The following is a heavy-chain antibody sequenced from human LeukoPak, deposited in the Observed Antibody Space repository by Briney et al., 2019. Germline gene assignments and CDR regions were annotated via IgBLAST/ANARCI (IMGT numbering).Heavy chain of an antibody. Sequence: GASVKVSCKASGYTFTGYYMHWVRQAPGQGLEWMGWINPNSGGTNYAQKFQGRVTMTRDTSISTAYMELSRLRSDDTAVYYCALSGYCSGGSCYSGGLAVAGNWGQGTLVTVSS. CDR2: INPNSGGT. CDR3: ALSGYCSGGSCYSGGLAVAGN. CDR1: GYTFTGYY. V-gene: IGHV1-2*02. J-gene: IGHJ4*02. D-gene: IGHD2-15*01.